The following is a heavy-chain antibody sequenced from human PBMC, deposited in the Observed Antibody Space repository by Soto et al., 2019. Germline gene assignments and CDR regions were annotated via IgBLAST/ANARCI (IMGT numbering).Heavy chain of an antibody. Sequence: EVQLLESGGGLVQPGGSLRLSCTASGFTFSRHAMTWVRQAPGKGLEWVSGLSDSGGSIYYADSVKGRFTIYRDNSMNTLYLQMNTLRAEDTAIYYCAKVSSSWYAGFFDLWGQGTLLTVSS. J-gene: IGHJ4*02. CDR3: AKVSSSWYAGFFDL. CDR1: GFTFSRHA. V-gene: IGHV3-23*01. CDR2: LSDSGGSI. D-gene: IGHD6-13*01.